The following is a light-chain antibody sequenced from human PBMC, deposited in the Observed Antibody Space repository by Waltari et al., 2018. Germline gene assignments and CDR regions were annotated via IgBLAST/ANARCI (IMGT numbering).Light chain of an antibody. Sequence: QSATTHPASVSASPGQWLTTSSPGSNSDGATYNYLSWYQQHPGKAPKLMIYDVSKRPSGVSDRFSGSKSGNTASLTISGLQAEDEADYYCSSYTSSSTVVFGGGTKVTVL. CDR1: NSDGATYNY. CDR2: DVS. J-gene: IGLJ3*02. V-gene: IGLV2-14*01. CDR3: SSYTSSSTVV.